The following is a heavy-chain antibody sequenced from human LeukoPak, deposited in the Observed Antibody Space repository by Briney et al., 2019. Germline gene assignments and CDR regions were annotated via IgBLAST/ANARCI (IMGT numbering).Heavy chain of an antibody. J-gene: IGHJ4*02. D-gene: IGHD6-19*01. V-gene: IGHV4-34*01. CDR1: GGSFSGYY. CDR2: INHSGST. CDR3: ARGLQWLVKYYFDY. Sequence: SETLSLTCAVYGGSFSGYYWGWIRQPPGKGLEWIGEINHSGSTNYNPSLKSRVTISVDTSKNQFSLKLSSVTAADTAVYYCARGLQWLVKYYFDYWGQGTLVTVSS.